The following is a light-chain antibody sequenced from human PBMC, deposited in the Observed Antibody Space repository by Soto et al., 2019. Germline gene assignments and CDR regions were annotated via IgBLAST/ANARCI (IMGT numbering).Light chain of an antibody. CDR3: QQYKRYSLT. CDR2: DGF. Sequence: DIPMTQSPSTLSASVGDRVTITCRASQSINNWLAWYQQKPVKAPKLLIYDGFSLESGVPLRFSGSGFGTEFTLTISSLQPDDSATYYCQQYKRYSLTFGGGTKVEIK. J-gene: IGKJ4*01. CDR1: QSINNW. V-gene: IGKV1-5*01.